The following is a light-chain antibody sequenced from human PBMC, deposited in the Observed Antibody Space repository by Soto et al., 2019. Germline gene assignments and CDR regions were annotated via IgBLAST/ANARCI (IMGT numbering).Light chain of an antibody. CDR1: QSVRSN. Sequence: EIVMTQSPVTLSVSPGERATLSCRASQSVRSNLAWYQQKPGQAPSLLIYGASSRATGIPDRFSGSGSGTDFTLTISRLEPEDFAAYDGQQYGSSPQITFGQGTRLEIK. V-gene: IGKV3-20*01. CDR2: GAS. J-gene: IGKJ5*01. CDR3: QQYGSSPQIT.